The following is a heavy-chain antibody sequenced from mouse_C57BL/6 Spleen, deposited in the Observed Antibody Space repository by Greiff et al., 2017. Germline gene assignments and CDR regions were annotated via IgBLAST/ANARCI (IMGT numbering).Heavy chain of an antibody. J-gene: IGHJ4*01. CDR1: GFTFSSYG. D-gene: IGHD2-5*01. V-gene: IGHV5-6*01. Sequence: EVQVVESGGDLVKPGGSLKLSCAASGFTFSSYGMSWVRQTPDKRLEWVATISSGGSYTYYPDSVKGRFTISRDNAKNTLYLQMSSLKSEDTAMYYCARHGGYYSNYDYYAMDYWGQGTSVTVSS. CDR3: ARHGGYYSNYDYYAMDY. CDR2: ISSGGSYT.